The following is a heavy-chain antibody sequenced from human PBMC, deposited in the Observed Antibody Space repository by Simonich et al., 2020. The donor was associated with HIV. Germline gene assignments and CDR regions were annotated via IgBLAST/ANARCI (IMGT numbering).Heavy chain of an antibody. CDR3: ASITGTTFRVSY. J-gene: IGHJ4*02. V-gene: IGHV4-39*01. D-gene: IGHD1-7*01. Sequence: QVQLQQWGAGLLKPSETLSLTCTVSGGSISSSSYYLGWIRQPPGKGLEWIGSIYYSGSTYYNPALKSRVTISVDTSKNQFSLKLSSVTAADTAVYYCASITGTTFRVSYWGQGTLVTVSS. CDR2: IYYSGST. CDR1: GGSISSSSYY.